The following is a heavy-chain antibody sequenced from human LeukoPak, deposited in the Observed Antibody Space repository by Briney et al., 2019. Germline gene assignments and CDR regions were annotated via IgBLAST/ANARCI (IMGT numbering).Heavy chain of an antibody. D-gene: IGHD3-22*01. CDR2: INHSGST. V-gene: IGHV4-34*01. CDR3: ATQEFDSSGYDAFGI. Sequence: SETLSLTCAVYGGSFSGYYWSWIRQPPGKGLEWIGEINHSGSTNYNPSLKSRVTISVDTSKNQFSLKLSSVTAADTAVYYCATQEFDSSGYDAFGIWGQGTMVTVSS. CDR1: GGSFSGYY. J-gene: IGHJ3*02.